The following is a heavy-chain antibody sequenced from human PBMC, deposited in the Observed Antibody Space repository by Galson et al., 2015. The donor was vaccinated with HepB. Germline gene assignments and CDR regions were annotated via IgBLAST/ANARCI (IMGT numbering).Heavy chain of an antibody. CDR3: ARVGGQQYYGMDV. CDR2: IYYSGST. Sequence: TLSLTCTVSGGSISSGDYYWSWIRQPPGKGLEWIGYIYYSGSTYYNPSLKSRVTISVDTSKNQFSLKLSSVTAADTAVYYCARVGGQQYYGMDVWGQGTTVTVSS. CDR1: GGSISSGDYY. J-gene: IGHJ6*02. D-gene: IGHD6-13*01. V-gene: IGHV4-30-4*01.